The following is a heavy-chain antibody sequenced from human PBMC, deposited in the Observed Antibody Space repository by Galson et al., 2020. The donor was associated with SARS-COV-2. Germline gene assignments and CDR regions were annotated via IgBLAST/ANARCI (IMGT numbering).Heavy chain of an antibody. J-gene: IGHJ4*02. Sequence: GESLKISCVDSGFTFGSYAMSWVRQAPWKGLEWVSVISVSGISTYYADSVKGRFTISRDNSNNIVYLQMNSLRAEDTAVYYCAKDNPRIAVLLNYWGQGTLVTVSS. V-gene: IGHV3-23*01. CDR3: AKDNPRIAVLLNY. CDR2: ISVSGIST. CDR1: GFTFGSYA. D-gene: IGHD6-19*01.